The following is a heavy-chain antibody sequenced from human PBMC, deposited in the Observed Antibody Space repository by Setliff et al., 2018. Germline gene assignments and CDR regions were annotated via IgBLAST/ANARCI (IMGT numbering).Heavy chain of an antibody. J-gene: IGHJ4*02. V-gene: IGHV1-18*01. CDR2: INPYSEET. CDR3: VRAPRLEWLLPTFDS. Sequence: GASVKVSCKAAGYTFISYGLTWVRQAPGQGLEWMGWINPYSEETDYAQNFQGRVTMTTDTSTSTAYMEWRSRRYDDTAVYYCVRAPRLEWLLPTFDSWGQGTLVTVSS. D-gene: IGHD3-3*01. CDR1: GYTFISYG.